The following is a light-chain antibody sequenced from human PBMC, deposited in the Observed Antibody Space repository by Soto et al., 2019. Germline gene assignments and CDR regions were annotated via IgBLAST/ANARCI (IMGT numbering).Light chain of an antibody. CDR2: DAS. CDR1: LRISNN. J-gene: IGKJ4*01. V-gene: IGKV1-33*01. Sequence: DIRMTQSPSSLPTSVGDRVTISCQAGLRISNNLNWYQKKPGKAPKLLIYDASSLETGVPSRFSGSGSGTVFTLSISSLKPEDFATYYCQQYESFPLTFGGGTKV. CDR3: QQYESFPLT.